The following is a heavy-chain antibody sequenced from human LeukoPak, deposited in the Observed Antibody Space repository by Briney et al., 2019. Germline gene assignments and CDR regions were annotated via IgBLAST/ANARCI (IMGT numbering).Heavy chain of an antibody. J-gene: IGHJ4*02. V-gene: IGHV4-59*01. CDR2: IYYSGST. CDR1: GGSLSSYY. CDR3: ARGGVLSSGWREPFDY. Sequence: SETLSLTCTVSGGSLSSYYWSWIRQPPGKGREGGGYIYYSGSTNYHPSLKSRVPISVDTSKNHFSLKLSSVTAADTAVYYCARGGVLSSGWREPFDYWGQGTLVTVSS. D-gene: IGHD6-19*01.